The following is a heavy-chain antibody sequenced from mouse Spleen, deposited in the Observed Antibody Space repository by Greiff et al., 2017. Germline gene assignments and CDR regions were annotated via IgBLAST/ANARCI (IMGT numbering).Heavy chain of an antibody. CDR2: IDPSDSYT. CDR3: ARLVTIYFDY. J-gene: IGHJ2*01. CDR1: GYTFTSYW. D-gene: IGHD2-1*01. V-gene: IGHV1-69*01. Sequence: QVQLQQPGAELVMPGASVKLSCKASGYTFTSYWMHWVKQRPGQGLEWIGEIDPSDSYTNYNQKFKGKATLTVDKSSSTAYMQLSSLTSEDSAVYYCARLVTIYFDYWGQGTTLTVSS.